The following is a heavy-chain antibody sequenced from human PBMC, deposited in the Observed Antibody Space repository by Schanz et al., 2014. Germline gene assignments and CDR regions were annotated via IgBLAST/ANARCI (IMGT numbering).Heavy chain of an antibody. CDR2: ITSNGGGT. CDR1: GFTFSSYA. Sequence: EVQVVESGGGLVQPGGSLRLSCAASGFTFSSYAMSWVRQAPGKGLEWVSTITSNGGGTYYADSVKGRFTISRDNAKNTLYLQMNSLRVEDTAEYYCAKNWKGHHITGRPGWSDGMDVWGQGTTVTVSS. V-gene: IGHV3-23*04. J-gene: IGHJ6*02. D-gene: IGHD6-6*01. CDR3: AKNWKGHHITGRPGWSDGMDV.